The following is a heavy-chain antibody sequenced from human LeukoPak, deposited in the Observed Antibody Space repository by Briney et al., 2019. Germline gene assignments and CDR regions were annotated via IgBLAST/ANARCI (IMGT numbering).Heavy chain of an antibody. V-gene: IGHV3-21*01. CDR1: GFTFSSYS. Sequence: GGSLRLSCAASGFTFSSYSMNWVRQAPGKGLEWASSISSSSSYIYYADSVKGRFTISRDNAKNSLYLQMNSPRAEDTAVYYCARDLSSSHQDWGQGTLVTVSS. CDR2: ISSSSSYI. CDR3: ARDLSSSHQD. J-gene: IGHJ4*02. D-gene: IGHD2-2*01.